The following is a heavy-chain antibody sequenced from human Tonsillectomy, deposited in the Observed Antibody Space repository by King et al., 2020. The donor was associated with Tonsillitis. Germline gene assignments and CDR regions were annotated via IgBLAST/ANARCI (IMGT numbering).Heavy chain of an antibody. CDR2: LNPSGGST. V-gene: IGHV1-46*03. D-gene: IGHD3-3*01. Sequence: QLVQSGAEVKKPGASVKVSCKASGYTFTSYYIHWVRQAPGQGLEWMGILNPSGGSTVYAQQFQGRVTITRDTSTRTVYMELSSLSSEDTAMYFRARDHEAGNFWSGAFDYWGQGTLVTVAS. J-gene: IGHJ4*02. CDR3: ARDHEAGNFWSGAFDY. CDR1: GYTFTSYY.